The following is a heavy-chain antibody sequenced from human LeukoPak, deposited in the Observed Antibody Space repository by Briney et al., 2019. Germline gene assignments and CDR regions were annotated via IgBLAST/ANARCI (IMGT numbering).Heavy chain of an antibody. D-gene: IGHD5-18*01. Sequence: GESLKISCKASGYSFTSYWIGWVRQVPGKGLEWMGIIDPSDSETRYTPSFQGQVTISVDKSLTTAYLQWNSLKASDTAMYYCARQTAMGRSGDYWGQETLVIVSS. CDR1: GYSFTSYW. J-gene: IGHJ4*02. CDR3: ARQTAMGRSGDY. CDR2: IDPSDSET. V-gene: IGHV5-51*01.